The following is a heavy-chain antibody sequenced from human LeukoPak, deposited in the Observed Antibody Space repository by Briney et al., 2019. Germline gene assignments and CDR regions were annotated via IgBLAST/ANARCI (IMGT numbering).Heavy chain of an antibody. V-gene: IGHV5-51*01. D-gene: IGHD3-10*01. CDR2: ISPGDSDT. Sequence: RGESLKISCKGSGYSFTSYWIGWVRQMPGKGLEWMGIISPGDSDTRYNPSFQGQVTISADKSISTAYLQWSSLKASDTAMYYCARHREREAALLCAFDIWGQGTMVTVSS. J-gene: IGHJ3*02. CDR1: GYSFTSYW. CDR3: ARHREREAALLCAFDI.